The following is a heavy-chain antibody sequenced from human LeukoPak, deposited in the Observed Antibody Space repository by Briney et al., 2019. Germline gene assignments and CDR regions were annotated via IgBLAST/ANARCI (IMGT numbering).Heavy chain of an antibody. Sequence: PGGSLRLSCAASGFTFSSYSMNWVRQAPGKGLEWVSSISSSSSYIYYADSVKGRFTISRDNAKNSLYLQMNSLRAEDTAVYYCARVGRAWYYGMDVWGQGTTVTVSS. J-gene: IGHJ6*02. CDR3: ARVGRAWYYGMDV. V-gene: IGHV3-21*01. D-gene: IGHD1-14*01. CDR2: ISSSSSYI. CDR1: GFTFSSYS.